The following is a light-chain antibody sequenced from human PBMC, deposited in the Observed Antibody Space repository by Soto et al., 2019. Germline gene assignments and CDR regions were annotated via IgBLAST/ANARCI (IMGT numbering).Light chain of an antibody. CDR3: TSYAGGNNV. CDR2: EVN. CDR1: SSDVGGYNY. Sequence: QSVTISCTGTSSDVGGYNYVSWYQQYPGKVPKLMVYEVNKRPSGVPDRFSGSKSGNTASLTVSGLQADDEADYYCTSYAGGNNVFGTGTKLTVL. V-gene: IGLV2-8*01. J-gene: IGLJ1*01.